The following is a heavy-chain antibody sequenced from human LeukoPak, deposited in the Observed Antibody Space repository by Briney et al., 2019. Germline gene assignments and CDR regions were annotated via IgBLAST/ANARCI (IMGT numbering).Heavy chain of an antibody. D-gene: IGHD3-22*01. CDR2: IGYDGSNK. J-gene: IGHJ4*02. CDR1: GFSFSSYG. Sequence: GRSLRLPCAASGFSFSSYGIHWVRQAPGKGLEWVAVIGYDGSNKYYADSVKGRFTISRDNSKNTLYLQMNSLRTEDTAVYFCAKEIYYDSSAFFDYWGQGTLVTVSS. V-gene: IGHV3-30*18. CDR3: AKEIYYDSSAFFDY.